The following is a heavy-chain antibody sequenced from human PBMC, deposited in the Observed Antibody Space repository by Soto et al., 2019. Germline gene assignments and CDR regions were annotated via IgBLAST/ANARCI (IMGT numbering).Heavy chain of an antibody. J-gene: IGHJ6*02. Sequence: GGSLRLSCAASGFTFSNYAMSWVRQAPGKGLEWVSGISGSGANTHYADSVKGRFTISRDNSKNTLYLQMNSLRAEDTAVYYCVKDERAVLPADILYYYYGMDVWGQGTRVTLSS. CDR2: ISGSGANT. CDR1: GFTFSNYA. CDR3: VKDERAVLPADILYYYYGMDV. D-gene: IGHD2-2*01. V-gene: IGHV3-23*01.